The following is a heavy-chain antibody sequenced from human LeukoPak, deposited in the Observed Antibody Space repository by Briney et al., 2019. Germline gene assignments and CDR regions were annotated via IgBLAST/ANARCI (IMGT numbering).Heavy chain of an antibody. CDR3: ARSSDVSDY. CDR2: ISWNSGSI. V-gene: IGHV3-9*01. J-gene: IGHJ4*02. D-gene: IGHD5-24*01. Sequence: HAGRSLRLSCAASGFTFDDYAMHWVRQAPGKGLVWVSGISWNSGSIGYADSVKGRFTISRDNAKTPLYLQMNSLRAEDTAVYYCARSSDVSDYWGQGTLVTVSS. CDR1: GFTFDDYA.